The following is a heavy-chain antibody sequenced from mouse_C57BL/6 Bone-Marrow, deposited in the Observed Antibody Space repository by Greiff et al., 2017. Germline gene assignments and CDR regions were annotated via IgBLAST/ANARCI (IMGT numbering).Heavy chain of an antibody. CDR2: IYPSDSET. D-gene: IGHD3-3*01. Sequence: QVQLQQPGAELVRPGSSVKLSCKASGYTFTSYWMDWVKQRPGQGLEWIGNIYPSDSETHYNQKFKDKATLTVDKSSSTAYMQLSSLTSEDSAVYYCARWGWDWYVDVWRTGPTAPLSS. CDR3: ARWGWDWYVDV. CDR1: GYTFTSYW. V-gene: IGHV1-61*01. J-gene: IGHJ1*03.